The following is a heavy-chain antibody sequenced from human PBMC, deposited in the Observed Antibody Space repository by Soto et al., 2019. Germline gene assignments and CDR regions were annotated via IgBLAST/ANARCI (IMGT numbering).Heavy chain of an antibody. D-gene: IGHD3-22*01. Sequence: ASVTVSCKASGGTFSSYAISWVRQAPGQGLEWMGGIIPILGIANYAQKFQGRVTITADKSTSTAYMELSSLRSEDTAVYYCARDYYDSSGYFDYWGQGTLVTVSS. V-gene: IGHV1-69*10. CDR1: GGTFSSYA. CDR3: ARDYYDSSGYFDY. J-gene: IGHJ4*02. CDR2: IIPILGIA.